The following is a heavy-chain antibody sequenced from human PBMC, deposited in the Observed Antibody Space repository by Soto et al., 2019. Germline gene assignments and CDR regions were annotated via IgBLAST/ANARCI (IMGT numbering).Heavy chain of an antibody. D-gene: IGHD2-21*02. J-gene: IGHJ4*02. CDR1: GFTLSSYG. CDR2: IWYDGSNK. CDR3: ARDVMVRGDCNYYFDY. V-gene: IGHV3-33*01. Sequence: QVQLVESGGGVVQPGRSLRLSCAASGFTLSSYGMHWVRQAPGKGLEWVAVIWYDGSNKYYADSVKGRFTISRDNSKNTLYLQMNSLRAEDTAVYYCARDVMVRGDCNYYFDYWGQGTLVTVSS.